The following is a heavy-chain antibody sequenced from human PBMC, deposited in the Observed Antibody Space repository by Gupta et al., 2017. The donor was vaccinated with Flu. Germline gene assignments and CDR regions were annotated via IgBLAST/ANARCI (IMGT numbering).Heavy chain of an antibody. D-gene: IGHD2-8*02. J-gene: IGHJ4*02. CDR1: TFREHY. V-gene: IGHV3-72*01. CDR3: SRGETGPSPPGRNDC. CDR2: IRNKANSYTT. Sequence: TFREHYMDWIRQAPGKGLEWVGRIRNKANSYTTEYAASVKDRFTITRDDSKSSLYLQMNSLKNEDTAVYYCSRGETGPSPPGRNDCWGQGTLVTVSS.